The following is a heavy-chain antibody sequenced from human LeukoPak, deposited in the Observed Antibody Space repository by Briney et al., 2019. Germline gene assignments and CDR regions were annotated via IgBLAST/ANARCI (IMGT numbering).Heavy chain of an antibody. Sequence: PGASVKVSCKASGYTFTSYGITWVRQAPGQGLEWMGWISAYNRNTNYAQKFQGRVTMTTDTSTSTAYMELRSLRSDDTAVYYCVRDESRDGGAFYYGMDVWGQGTTVTVSS. V-gene: IGHV1-18*01. CDR1: GYTFTSYG. J-gene: IGHJ6*02. CDR3: VRDESRDGGAFYYGMDV. CDR2: ISAYNRNT. D-gene: IGHD2-21*01.